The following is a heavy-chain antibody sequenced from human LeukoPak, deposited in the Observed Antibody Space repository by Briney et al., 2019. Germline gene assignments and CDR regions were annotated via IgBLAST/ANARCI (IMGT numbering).Heavy chain of an antibody. CDR3: ARARMATVYPYYYYMDV. D-gene: IGHD5-24*01. J-gene: IGHJ6*03. Sequence: PGGSLRLSCAASGFTFSSYSMNWVRQAPGKGLEWVSSISSSSSYIYYADSVKGRFTISRDNAKNSLYLQMNSLRAEDTAVYYCARARMATVYPYYYYMDVWGKGTTVTVSS. CDR2: ISSSSSYI. V-gene: IGHV3-21*01. CDR1: GFTFSSYS.